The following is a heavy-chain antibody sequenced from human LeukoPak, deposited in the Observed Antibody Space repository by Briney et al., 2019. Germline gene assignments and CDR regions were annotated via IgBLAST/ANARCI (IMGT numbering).Heavy chain of an antibody. V-gene: IGHV4-34*01. D-gene: IGHD3-10*01. CDR2: IHNSGTP. Sequence: SETLSLTCAVSGGPFSGYFWSWIRQSSGKGLEWIGEIHNSGTPNHNPSLNSRVTISEDTSKNQFYLNLSSVTAADTAVYYCARRYYYNLGSFPFDFWGQGTLVTVSS. CDR1: GGPFSGYF. CDR3: ARRYYYNLGSFPFDF. J-gene: IGHJ4*02.